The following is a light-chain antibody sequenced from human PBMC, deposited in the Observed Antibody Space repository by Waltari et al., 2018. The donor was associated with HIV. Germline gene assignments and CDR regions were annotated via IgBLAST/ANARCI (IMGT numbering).Light chain of an antibody. J-gene: IGKJ5*01. Sequence: EIQMTQSPSSLSASVGDRVTITCRASQTIDTFLEWYQQKPGKAPKLLISTASSLQSGVPSRFSGSGSGTDFTLTISSLQPEDFVTYYCQQSYTTATTFGQGTRLEIK. CDR1: QTIDTF. CDR3: QQSYTTATT. V-gene: IGKV1-39*01. CDR2: TAS.